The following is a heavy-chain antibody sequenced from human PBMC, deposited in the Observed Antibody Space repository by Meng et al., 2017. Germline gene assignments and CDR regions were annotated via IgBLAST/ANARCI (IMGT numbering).Heavy chain of an antibody. CDR3: AKYLSRDSGSYVFALGY. J-gene: IGHJ4*02. V-gene: IGHV3-23*01. Sequence: GESLKISCAASGFIFTRCDMGWVRQTPGKGLEWVSSIVAGGATTYYADSVKGRFTISRDNSKNSVSLQMTSLRAEDTAVYYCAKYLSRDSGSYVFALGYWGQGTLVTVSS. D-gene: IGHD3-22*01. CDR2: IVAGGATT. CDR1: GFIFTRCD.